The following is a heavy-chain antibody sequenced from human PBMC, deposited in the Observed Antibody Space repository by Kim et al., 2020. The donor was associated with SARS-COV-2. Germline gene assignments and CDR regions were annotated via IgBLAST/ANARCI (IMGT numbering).Heavy chain of an antibody. CDR1: GFNFSNFE. V-gene: IGHV3-48*03. Sequence: GGSLRLSCVGTGFNFSNFEMNWVRQAPGKGLEWLSYINKTGSPIYLSESVRGRFTVSRDDAKNSVYLQMNSLRADDTAIYYCAREELDCGGDCFEYWGQGILVTVSS. CDR3: AREELDCGGDCFEY. CDR2: INKTGSPI. D-gene: IGHD2-21*02. J-gene: IGHJ4*02.